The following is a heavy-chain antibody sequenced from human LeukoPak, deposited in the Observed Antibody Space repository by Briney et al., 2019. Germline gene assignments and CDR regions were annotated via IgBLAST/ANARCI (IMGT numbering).Heavy chain of an antibody. CDR2: IWYDGRNK. V-gene: IGHV3-30*02. Sequence: GGSLRLSCAASGFTFSSYDMHWVPQAPGKGLEWVSFIWYDGRNKYYTDSVKGRFTISRDNSKNTLYLHKNTLRAGDTAVFYCAKYRRRYSYGTTYYYYMDVWGKGTTVTISS. D-gene: IGHD5-18*01. CDR3: AKYRRRYSYGTTYYYYMDV. CDR1: GFTFSSYD. J-gene: IGHJ6*03.